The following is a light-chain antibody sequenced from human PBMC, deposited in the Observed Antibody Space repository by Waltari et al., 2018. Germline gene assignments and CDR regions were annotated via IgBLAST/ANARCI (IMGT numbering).Light chain of an antibody. Sequence: DIVMIQSPDSLVVFLRERGTINCKWSKTVLSSSNNKNYLAWYQHKPGQPPKLLISWASTRESGVPARFSGSGSGTDFTLTISSLQAEDVAVYYCQQHYGSPLTFGGGTKVEIK. CDR1: KTVLSSSNNKNY. V-gene: IGKV4-1*01. CDR2: WAS. J-gene: IGKJ4*01. CDR3: QQHYGSPLT.